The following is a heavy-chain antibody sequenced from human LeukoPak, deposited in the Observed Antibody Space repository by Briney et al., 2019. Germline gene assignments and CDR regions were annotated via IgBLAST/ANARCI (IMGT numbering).Heavy chain of an antibody. D-gene: IGHD6-13*01. Sequence: SETLSLTCTVSGGSISSGDYYWSWIRQPPGKGLEWIGYIYYSGSTYYNSSLKSRVTISVDTSKNQFSLKLSSVTAADTAVYYCARRGIAAAVDYWGQGTLVTVSS. CDR1: GGSISSGDYY. CDR3: ARRGIAAAVDY. J-gene: IGHJ4*02. CDR2: IYYSGST. V-gene: IGHV4-30-4*01.